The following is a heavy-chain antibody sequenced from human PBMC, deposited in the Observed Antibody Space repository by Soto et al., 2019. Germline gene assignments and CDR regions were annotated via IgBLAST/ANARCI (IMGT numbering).Heavy chain of an antibody. CDR2: IYYSGST. V-gene: IGHV4-30-4*01. Sequence: QVQLQESGPGLVKPSQTLSLTCTVSGGSISSGDYYWGWIRQPPGKGLEWIGYIYYSGSTYYNPSLKRRVTISVDTSKSQFSLKLSSVTAADTAVYYCASIGYGYTFYDYWGQGTLVTVSS. CDR1: GGSISSGDYY. D-gene: IGHD5-18*01. J-gene: IGHJ4*02. CDR3: ASIGYGYTFYDY.